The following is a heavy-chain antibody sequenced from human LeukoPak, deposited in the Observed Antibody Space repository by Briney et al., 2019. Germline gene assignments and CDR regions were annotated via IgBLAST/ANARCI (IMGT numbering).Heavy chain of an antibody. V-gene: IGHV4-59*01. CDR3: ARDNCSGGSCLVDS. D-gene: IGHD2-15*01. Sequence: SETLSLTCTVSGGSISSYYWSWIRQPPGKGLEWIGYIYYSGSTNYNPSLKSRVTISVDTSKNQFSLKLSSVTAADTAVYYCARDNCSGGSCLVDSWGQGTLVTVSS. CDR2: IYYSGST. J-gene: IGHJ4*02. CDR1: GGSISSYY.